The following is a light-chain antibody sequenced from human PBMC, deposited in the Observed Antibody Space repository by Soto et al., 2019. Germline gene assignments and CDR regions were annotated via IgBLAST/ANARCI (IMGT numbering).Light chain of an antibody. CDR1: SRDVGIYNY. J-gene: IGLJ2*01. CDR2: AVT. V-gene: IGLV2-11*01. Sequence: QFALTQPRSLAGSPGQPVTLSCTGTSRDVGIYNYVSWYQARPGIAPKVMIYAVTKRPSGVPDRFSGSKSANTAALTISGLQADDEADYYCCSYAGNYTLLFGGGTKVTVL. CDR3: CSYAGNYTLL.